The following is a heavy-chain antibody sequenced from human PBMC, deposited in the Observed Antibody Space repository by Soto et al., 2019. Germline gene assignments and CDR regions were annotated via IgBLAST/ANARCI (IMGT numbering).Heavy chain of an antibody. D-gene: IGHD5-12*01. J-gene: IGHJ4*02. V-gene: IGHV4-59*01. CDR2: IYYSGST. CDR1: GGSITSYY. CDR3: ARGDGYNWGY. Sequence: QVQLQESGPGLVKPSETLSLTCTVSGGSITSYYWSWIRQPPGKGLEWIGYIYYSGSTNYNPSLKSRVTISVDTSKNQFSLQLSSVTAADTAVYYCARGDGYNWGYWGQGTLVTVSS.